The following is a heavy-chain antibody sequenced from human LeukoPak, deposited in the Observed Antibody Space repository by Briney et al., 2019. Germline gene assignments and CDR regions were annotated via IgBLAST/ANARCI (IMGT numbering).Heavy chain of an antibody. J-gene: IGHJ5*02. Sequence: SETLSLTCAVYGGSFSGYYWSWIRQPPGKGLEWIGEINHSGSTNYNPSLKSRVTISVDTSKNQFSLKLSSVTAADTAVYYCARGSSTGSGSSGPWFDPWGQGTLVTVSS. V-gene: IGHV4-34*01. CDR3: ARGSSTGSGSSGPWFDP. CDR2: INHSGST. CDR1: GGSFSGYY. D-gene: IGHD3-10*01.